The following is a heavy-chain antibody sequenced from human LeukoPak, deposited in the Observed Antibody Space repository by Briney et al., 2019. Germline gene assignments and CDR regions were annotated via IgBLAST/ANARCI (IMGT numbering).Heavy chain of an antibody. CDR1: GGSISSSNW. Sequence: PSGTLSLTCAVSGGSISSSNWWSWVRQPPGKGLEWIGEIYHSGSTNYNPSLKSRVTISVDKSKNQFPLKLSSVTAADTAVYYCARAKPLLRYFDWDWFDPWGQGTLVTVSS. V-gene: IGHV4-4*02. CDR3: ARAKPLLRYFDWDWFDP. D-gene: IGHD3-9*01. CDR2: IYHSGST. J-gene: IGHJ5*02.